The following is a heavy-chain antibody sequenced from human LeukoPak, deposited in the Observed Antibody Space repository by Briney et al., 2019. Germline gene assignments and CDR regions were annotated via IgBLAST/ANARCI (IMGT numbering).Heavy chain of an antibody. CDR2: INPNSGGT. J-gene: IGHJ4*02. D-gene: IGHD3-3*01. Sequence: ASVKVSCKASGYTFTGYYMHWVRQAPGQGLEWMGWINPNSGGTNYAQKFQGRVTMTRDTSISTAYMELSRLRSDDTAVYYCARRKVLWSGHDYWGQGTLVTVSS. CDR3: ARRKVLWSGHDY. CDR1: GYTFTGYY. V-gene: IGHV1-2*02.